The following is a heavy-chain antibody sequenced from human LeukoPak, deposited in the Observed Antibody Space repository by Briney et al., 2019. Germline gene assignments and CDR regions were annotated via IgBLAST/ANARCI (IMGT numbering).Heavy chain of an antibody. D-gene: IGHD1-26*01. Sequence: SETLSLTCTVSGGSISSYYWSWIRQPPGKGLEWIGYIYYSGSTNYNPSLKRRVTLAGDTSKNQFSLKLSSVTAADTAVYYCARREWETGDFDYWGQGTPVTVSS. J-gene: IGHJ4*02. V-gene: IGHV4-59*01. CDR2: IYYSGST. CDR3: ARREWETGDFDY. CDR1: GGSISSYY.